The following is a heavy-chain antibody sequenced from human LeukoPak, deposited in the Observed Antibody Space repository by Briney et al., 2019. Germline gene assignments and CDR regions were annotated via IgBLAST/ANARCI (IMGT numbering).Heavy chain of an antibody. D-gene: IGHD4-23*01. CDR2: IKSNAHGGTT. V-gene: IGHV3-15*01. Sequence: NPWGSLRLSCEASGFDFKNAWMSWVRQAPGQGLEWVGRIKSNAHGGTTHYGAPVRGRFTISRDDSKNTLYLQMNTLRAEDTAMYYCATVLTVVVDDWGQGTLVTVSS. CDR3: ATVLTVVVDD. CDR1: GFDFKNAW. J-gene: IGHJ4*02.